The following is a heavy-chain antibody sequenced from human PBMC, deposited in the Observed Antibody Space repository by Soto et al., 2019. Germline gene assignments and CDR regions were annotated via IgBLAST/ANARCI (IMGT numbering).Heavy chain of an antibody. Sequence: SETLSLTCTVSGGSISSSSYYWCWIRQPPGKGLEWIGSIYYSGSTYYNPSLKSRVTISVDTSKNQFSLKLSSVTAADTAVYYCARAYYYDSSGYSDGNWFDPWGQGTLVTVSS. CDR1: GGSISSSSYY. CDR2: IYYSGST. CDR3: ARAYYYDSSGYSDGNWFDP. D-gene: IGHD3-22*01. V-gene: IGHV4-39*01. J-gene: IGHJ5*02.